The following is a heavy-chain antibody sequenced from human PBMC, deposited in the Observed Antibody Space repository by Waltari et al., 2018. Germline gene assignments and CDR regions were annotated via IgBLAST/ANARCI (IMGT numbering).Heavy chain of an antibody. CDR3: ARRGDL. V-gene: IGHV3-48*03. CDR1: GFAFSSFE. CDR2: ISGSGSAA. Sequence: EAQLVESGGGLVQPGGSLRLSCAASGFAFSSFEMNWVRQAPGKGLECSSYISGSGSAAFYADSVEGRFTTSRDNAKTSLFLQMNSLRVDDTAVYYCARRGDLWGQGTLVTVSS. D-gene: IGHD3-10*01. J-gene: IGHJ5*02.